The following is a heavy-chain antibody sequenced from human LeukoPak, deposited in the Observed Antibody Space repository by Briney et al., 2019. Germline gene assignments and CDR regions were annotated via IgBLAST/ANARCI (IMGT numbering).Heavy chain of an antibody. D-gene: IGHD3-16*01. CDR2: ISSSSSYI. CDR1: GFTFSTFA. CDR3: ARAGVGSIAYYYYMDV. Sequence: GGSLRLSCAASGFTFSTFAMIWVRQPPGKGLEWVSSISSSSSYIYYADSVKGRFTISRDNAKNSLYLQVNSLRAEDTAVYYCARAGVGSIAYYYYMDVWGKGTTVTVSS. V-gene: IGHV3-21*01. J-gene: IGHJ6*03.